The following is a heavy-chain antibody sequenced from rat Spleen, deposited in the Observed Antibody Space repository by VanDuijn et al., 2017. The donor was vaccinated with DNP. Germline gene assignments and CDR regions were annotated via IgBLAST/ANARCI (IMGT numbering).Heavy chain of an antibody. Sequence: EVQLVESGGGLVQPGRSMKLSCAASGFTFSNYYMAWVRQAPTKGLEWVAAISTGGGNTYYRASVKGRFTISRDNAKSTLYLQMDSVRSEETATYYCAKAGGYSPWYFDYWGQGVMVTVSS. J-gene: IGHJ2*01. V-gene: IGHV5S11*01. CDR3: AKAGGYSPWYFDY. D-gene: IGHD1-11*01. CDR1: GFTFSNYY. CDR2: ISTGGGNT.